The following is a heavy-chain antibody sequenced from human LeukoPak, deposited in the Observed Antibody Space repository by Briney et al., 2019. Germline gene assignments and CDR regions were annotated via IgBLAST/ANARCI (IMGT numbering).Heavy chain of an antibody. CDR1: GFTVSSNY. CDR2: IYSGGST. Sequence: GGSLRLSCAASGFTVSSNYMSWVRQAPGKGLEWVSVIYSGGSTYYADSVKGRFTISRDNSKNTLYLQMNSLRAEDTAVYYCASQGNRSKNWFDPWGQGTLVTVSS. D-gene: IGHD4-23*01. CDR3: ASQGNRSKNWFDP. J-gene: IGHJ5*02. V-gene: IGHV3-53*01.